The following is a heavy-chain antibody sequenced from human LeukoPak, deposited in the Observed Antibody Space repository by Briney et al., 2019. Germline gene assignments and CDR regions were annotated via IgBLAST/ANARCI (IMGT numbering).Heavy chain of an antibody. CDR1: GYTFTGYY. CDR3: ARAREYSSSRRLFDY. J-gene: IGHJ4*02. CDR2: INPNSGGT. V-gene: IGHV1-2*02. Sequence: ASVKVSCKASGYTFTGYYMHWVRQAPGQGLEWMGWINPNSGGTNYAQKFQGRVTMTRDTSISTAYMELSRLRSDDTAVYYCARAREYSSSRRLFDYWGQGTLVTVSS. D-gene: IGHD6-6*01.